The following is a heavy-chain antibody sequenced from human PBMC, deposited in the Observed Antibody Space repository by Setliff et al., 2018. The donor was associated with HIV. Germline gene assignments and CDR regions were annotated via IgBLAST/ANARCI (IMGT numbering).Heavy chain of an antibody. CDR2: ISNYNGNT. CDR1: DYTFTNYG. Sequence: ASVKVSCKTSDYTFTNYGIYWVRQAPGQGLEWMGWISNYNGNTNYAQKFHGRVTMTTDTSTSTASLELRSLRSDDTAVYYCARDRIPSKWLLESDYWGQGTLVTVSS. J-gene: IGHJ4*02. CDR3: ARDRIPSKWLLESDY. D-gene: IGHD3-22*01. V-gene: IGHV1-18*01.